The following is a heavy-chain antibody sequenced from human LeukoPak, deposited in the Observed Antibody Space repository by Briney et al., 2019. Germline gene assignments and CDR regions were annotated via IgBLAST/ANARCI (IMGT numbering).Heavy chain of an antibody. J-gene: IGHJ6*03. D-gene: IGHD3-22*01. CDR1: GFTFSSYA. Sequence: GGSLRLSCAASGFTFSSYAMSWVRQAPGKGLEWVSYISSSSSTIYYADSVKRRFTISRDNAKNSLYLQMNSLRAEDTAVYYCARETPYYDSSGMYYYYYYMDVWGKGTTVTVSS. V-gene: IGHV3-48*01. CDR2: ISSSSSTI. CDR3: ARETPYYDSSGMYYYYYYMDV.